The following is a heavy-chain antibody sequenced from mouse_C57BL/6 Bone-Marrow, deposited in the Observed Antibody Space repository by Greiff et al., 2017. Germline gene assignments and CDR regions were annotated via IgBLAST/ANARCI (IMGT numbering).Heavy chain of an antibody. J-gene: IGHJ4*01. CDR1: GYTFTSYW. D-gene: IGHD1-1*01. CDR2: IDPSDSDT. Sequence: VQLQQPGAELVKPGASVKLSCKASGYTFTSYWMQWVKQRPGQGLEWIGEIDPSDSDTNYNQKFKGKATLTVDTSSSTAYMQLSNLTSEDSAVYYCARDSIYYYGSSLYYYAMDYWGQGTSVTVSS. V-gene: IGHV1-50*01. CDR3: ARDSIYYYGSSLYYYAMDY.